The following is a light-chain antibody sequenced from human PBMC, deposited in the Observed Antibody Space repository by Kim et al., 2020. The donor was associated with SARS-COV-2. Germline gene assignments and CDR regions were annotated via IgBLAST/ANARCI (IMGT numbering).Light chain of an antibody. CDR1: SSDVGAYNF. J-gene: IGLJ1*01. CDR3: CSYAGTYTYV. Sequence: GQSVPISCTGTSSDVGAYNFVSWYLQHPGKAPKLMIYDVTKRPSGVPDRFSGSKSGNTASLTISGLQAEDEAYYYCCSYAGTYTYVFGTGTKVTVL. CDR2: DVT. V-gene: IGLV2-11*03.